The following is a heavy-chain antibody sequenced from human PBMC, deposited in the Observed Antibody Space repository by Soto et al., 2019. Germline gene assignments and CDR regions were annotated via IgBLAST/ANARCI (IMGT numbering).Heavy chain of an antibody. V-gene: IGHV3-7*01. CDR1: GFTFSSYW. CDR2: IKQDGSEK. CDR3: AREGRSSSSSWPEYFQH. J-gene: IGHJ1*01. D-gene: IGHD6-13*01. Sequence: EVQLGESGGGLVQPGGALRLSCAASGFTFSSYWMSWVRQAPGKGLEWVANIKQDGSEKDYVDSVKGRFTISRDNAKNSLYLQMNSLRAEDTAVYYCAREGRSSSSSWPEYFQHWGQGTLVTVSS.